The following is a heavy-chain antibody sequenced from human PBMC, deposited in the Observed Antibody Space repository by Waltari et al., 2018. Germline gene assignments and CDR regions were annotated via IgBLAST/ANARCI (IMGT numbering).Heavy chain of an antibody. J-gene: IGHJ6*02. CDR2: IYYSGST. V-gene: IGHV4-39*01. D-gene: IGHD3-3*01. CDR1: GGSISSSSYY. CDR3: ASSALRFLEWYYGMDV. Sequence: QLQLQESGPGLVKPSETLSLTCTVSGGSISSSSYYWGWIRQPLGKGLEWIGSIYYSGSTYYNPSLKSRVTISVDTSKNQFSLKLSSVTAADTAVYYCASSALRFLEWYYGMDVWGQGTTVTVSS.